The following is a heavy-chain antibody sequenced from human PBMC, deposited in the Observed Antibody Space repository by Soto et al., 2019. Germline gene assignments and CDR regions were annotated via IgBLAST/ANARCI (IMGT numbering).Heavy chain of an antibody. V-gene: IGHV1-69*12. CDR1: GGTFSSSA. J-gene: IGHJ6*02. D-gene: IGHD4-17*01. CDR2: IIPLFRTP. CDR3: ARDNARLPLGGNYYYILDV. Sequence: QVQLVQSGAEMKEPGSSVKVSCKTSGGTFSSSAISWLRQAPGQGLEWMGGIIPLFRTPDYAQKFQGRVTIVADESTRTAYMELSSLRSEATAVDYCARDNARLPLGGNYYYILDVWGQGTKITVSS.